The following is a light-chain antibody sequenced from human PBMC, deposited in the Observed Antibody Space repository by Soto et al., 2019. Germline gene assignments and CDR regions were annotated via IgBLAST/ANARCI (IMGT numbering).Light chain of an antibody. V-gene: IGKV2-28*01. CDR2: LGS. CDR3: QQLNSYPLT. CDR1: QSLLHSNGYNY. Sequence: DIVMTQSPLCLRVTPGEPASISCRSSQSLLHSNGYNYLDWYLQKPGQSPQLLIYLGSNRASGVPSRFSGSGSGTDFTLTISSLQPEDFATYYCQQLNSYPLTFGGGTKVDIK. J-gene: IGKJ4*01.